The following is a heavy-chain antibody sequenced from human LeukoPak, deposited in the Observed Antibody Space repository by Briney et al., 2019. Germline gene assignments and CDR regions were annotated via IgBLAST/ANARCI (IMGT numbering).Heavy chain of an antibody. CDR2: IYPGDSDT. CDR1: GYSFTSYW. D-gene: IGHD3-16*01. Sequence: GESLKISCKGSGYSFTSYWIGWVRQMPGEGLEWMGIIYPGDSDTRYSPSLQGQVTISADKSISTAYLQWRSLKASDTAMYYCARHSWGPIYYFDYWGQGTLVTVSS. V-gene: IGHV5-51*01. CDR3: ARHSWGPIYYFDY. J-gene: IGHJ4*02.